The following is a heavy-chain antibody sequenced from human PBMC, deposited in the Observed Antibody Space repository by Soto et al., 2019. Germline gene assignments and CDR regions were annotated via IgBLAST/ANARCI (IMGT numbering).Heavy chain of an antibody. V-gene: IGHV1-46*01. CDR1: GYTFTSYY. D-gene: IGHD3-22*01. CDR2: INPSGGST. CDR3: AKDRSFYYYDSSGYPNY. J-gene: IGHJ4*02. Sequence: GASVKVSSKASGYTFTSYYMHWVRQAPGQGLEWMGIINPSGGSTSYAQKFQGRVTMTRDTSTSTVYMGLSSLRSEDTAVYYCAKDRSFYYYDSSGYPNYWGQGTLVTVSS.